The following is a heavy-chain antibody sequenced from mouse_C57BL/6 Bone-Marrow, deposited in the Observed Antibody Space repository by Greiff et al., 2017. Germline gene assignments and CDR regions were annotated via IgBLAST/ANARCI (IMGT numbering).Heavy chain of an antibody. V-gene: IGHV1-82*01. CDR2: IYPGDGDT. Sequence: VQLQESGPELVKPGASVKISCKASGYAFSSSWMNWVKQRPGKGLEWIGRIYPGDGDTNYNGKFKGKATLTADKSSSTAYMQLSSLTSEDSAVYFCARSEFSYYFDYWGQGTTLTVSS. CDR3: ARSEFSYYFDY. CDR1: GYAFSSSW. J-gene: IGHJ2*01.